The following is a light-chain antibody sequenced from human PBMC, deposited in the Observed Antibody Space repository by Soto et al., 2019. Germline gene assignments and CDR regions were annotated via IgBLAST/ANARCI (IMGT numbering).Light chain of an antibody. V-gene: IGKV1-5*01. J-gene: IGKJ1*01. CDR2: DAS. CDR3: QQFNNYPWT. Sequence: IQMTQSPSTLSASVANRVTITCRATQTIGSWVAWYQQKPGKVPKPLIYDASSLESGVPSRFSGSGSGTEFTLTISSLQPDDFAAYYCQQFNNYPWTFGQGTKVE. CDR1: QTIGSW.